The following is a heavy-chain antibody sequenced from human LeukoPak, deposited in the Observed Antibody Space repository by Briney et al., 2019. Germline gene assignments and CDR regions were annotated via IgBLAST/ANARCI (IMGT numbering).Heavy chain of an antibody. CDR3: TTLRVLYSYDSSGYPWAGHD. J-gene: IGHJ4*02. CDR2: ISGSGGST. V-gene: IGHV3-23*01. CDR1: GFTFSSYA. D-gene: IGHD3-22*01. Sequence: GGSLRLSCAASGFTFSSYAMSWVRQAPGKGLEWVSAISGSGGSTYYADSVKGRFTISRDNSKNTLYLQMNSLRAEDTAVYYCTTLRVLYSYDSSGYPWAGHDWGRGTLVAVSS.